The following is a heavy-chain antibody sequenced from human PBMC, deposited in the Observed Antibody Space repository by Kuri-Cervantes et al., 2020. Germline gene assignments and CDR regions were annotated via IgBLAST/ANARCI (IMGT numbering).Heavy chain of an antibody. Sequence: ESLKISCTVSGGSISSSSYYWGWIRQPPGKGLEWIGSIYYSGSTYYNPPLKSRVTISVDTSKNQFSLKLSSVTAADTAVYYCARGRGTIFGVVTPYYFDYWGQGTLVTVSS. CDR2: IYYSGST. CDR1: GGSISSSSYY. D-gene: IGHD3-3*01. CDR3: ARGRGTIFGVVTPYYFDY. J-gene: IGHJ4*02. V-gene: IGHV4-39*01.